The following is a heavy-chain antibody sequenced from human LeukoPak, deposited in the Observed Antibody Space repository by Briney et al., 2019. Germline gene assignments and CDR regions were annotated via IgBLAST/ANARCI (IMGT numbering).Heavy chain of an antibody. CDR3: ASGYCSSISCPYYYYYYYMDV. Sequence: SVKVSCKASGFTFTSSAMQWVRQARGQRLEWIGWIVVGSGNTNYAQKFQGRVTITADESTSTAYMELSSLRSEDTAVYYCASGYCSSISCPYYYYYYYMDVWGKGTTVTISS. CDR2: IVVGSGNT. D-gene: IGHD2-2*01. CDR1: GFTFTSSA. J-gene: IGHJ6*03. V-gene: IGHV1-58*02.